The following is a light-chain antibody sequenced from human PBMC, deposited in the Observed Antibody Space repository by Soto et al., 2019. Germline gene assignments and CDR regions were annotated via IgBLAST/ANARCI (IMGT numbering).Light chain of an antibody. CDR3: QQYDNYSPWT. V-gene: IGKV1-5*01. Sequence: IQMTQSPSTLSASVGDRVTITCRASQSISRWLAWHQQKPGKAPKLLIYDASSLESGVPSRFSGRGSGTEFTLTISSLQPDDFATYYCQQYDNYSPWTFGQGAMV. CDR1: QSISRW. J-gene: IGKJ1*01. CDR2: DAS.